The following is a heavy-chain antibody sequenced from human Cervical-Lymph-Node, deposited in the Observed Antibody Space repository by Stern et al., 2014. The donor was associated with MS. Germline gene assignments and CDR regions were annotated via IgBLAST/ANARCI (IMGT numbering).Heavy chain of an antibody. V-gene: IGHV4-4*02. Sequence: VQLVESGPGLVKPSGTLSLTCGVSGDSINSGRWWTWIRQSPGKGLEWIGEVYHGENPNYNPSLKSRVPISVDGPNTQFPLRLYSVTAADAAMYYCAAFAAGYWYFDLWGRGTLVTVSS. D-gene: IGHD6-13*01. CDR2: VYHGENP. CDR3: AAFAAGYWYFDL. CDR1: GDSINSGRW. J-gene: IGHJ2*01.